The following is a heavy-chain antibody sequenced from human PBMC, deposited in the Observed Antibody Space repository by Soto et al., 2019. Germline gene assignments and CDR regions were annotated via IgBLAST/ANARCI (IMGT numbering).Heavy chain of an antibody. Sequence: QVQLVQSGAEVKKPGASVKVSCKASGYTFTSYGISWVRQAPGQGLEWMGWISAYNGNTNYAQKLQGRVTMTTDTSTSTAYMELRSLRSDDTAVYYCARDLRFLEWLPRSYYYYYGMDVWGQGTTVTVSS. J-gene: IGHJ6*02. CDR3: ARDLRFLEWLPRSYYYYYGMDV. CDR2: ISAYNGNT. CDR1: GYTFTSYG. D-gene: IGHD3-3*01. V-gene: IGHV1-18*01.